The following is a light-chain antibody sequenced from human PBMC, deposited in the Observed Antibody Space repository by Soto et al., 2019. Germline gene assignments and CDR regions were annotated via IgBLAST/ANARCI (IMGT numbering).Light chain of an antibody. V-gene: IGKV1-17*03. CDR1: QGITTF. J-gene: IGKJ2*01. CDR2: GAS. CDR3: LQHNSYPYT. Sequence: DIQMTQSPSVVSASVGDTVTVTCRASQGITTFLAWFRQRPGRVPERLIYGASILQSGVPSRFSGRGYGTEFTLTVSSLQPEDFGIYYCLQHNSYPYTFGPGTKLEIK.